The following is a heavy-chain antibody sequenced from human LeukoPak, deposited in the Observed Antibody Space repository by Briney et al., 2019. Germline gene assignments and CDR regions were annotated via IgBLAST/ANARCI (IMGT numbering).Heavy chain of an antibody. CDR1: GYTFTSYG. D-gene: IGHD4/OR15-4a*01. Sequence: ASVKVSCKASGYTFTSYGISWVRQAPGQGLEWMGWISAYNGNTNYAQKLQGRVTMTTDTSMSTAYMELRSLRSDDTAVYYCASPSLTTTGFDYWGQGTLVTVSS. J-gene: IGHJ4*02. CDR3: ASPSLTTTGFDY. V-gene: IGHV1-18*01. CDR2: ISAYNGNT.